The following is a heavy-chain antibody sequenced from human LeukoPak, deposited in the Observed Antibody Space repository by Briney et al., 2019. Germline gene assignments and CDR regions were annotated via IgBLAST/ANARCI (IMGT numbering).Heavy chain of an antibody. V-gene: IGHV3-23*01. CDR3: AKDGAALIIGYYFAY. CDR1: GFTFSSYA. CDR2: ISGSGGST. J-gene: IGHJ4*02. Sequence: HPGGSLRLSCAASGFTFSSYAMSWVRQAPGKGLEWVSAISGSGGSTYYADSVKGRFSISRDNSKNTLYLQLNSLRAEDTAVYFCAKDGAALIIGYYFAYWGQGSLVTVSS. D-gene: IGHD2-15*01.